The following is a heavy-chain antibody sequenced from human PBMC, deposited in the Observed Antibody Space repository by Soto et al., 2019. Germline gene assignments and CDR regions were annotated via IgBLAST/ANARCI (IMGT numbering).Heavy chain of an antibody. CDR2: VSHDGRNT. D-gene: IGHD6-19*01. J-gene: IGHJ4*02. CDR1: GFTFSDYA. CDR3: AKGGLQWLVTSDFNY. V-gene: IGHV3-30*18. Sequence: VQLVESGGGVVQPGRSLRLSCAASGFTFSDYAMHWVRQAPGKGLEWVAVVSHDGRNTHYADSVKGRFTISRDSSKNTVSPEMTSLRAEDTAVYYCAKGGLQWLVTSDFNYWGQGALVTGSS.